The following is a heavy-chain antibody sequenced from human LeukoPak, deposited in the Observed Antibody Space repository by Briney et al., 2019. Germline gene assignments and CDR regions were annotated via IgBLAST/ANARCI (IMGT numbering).Heavy chain of an antibody. Sequence: GASVKVSCKASGYTFTSYAIHWVRQAPGQRLKWMGWINTGSGNTKYSQNFQGRVTITRDTSATTAYMDLSSLRSEDTAVYYCARGSIPELRYFDWFFDYWGQGTLVTVSS. V-gene: IGHV1-3*04. J-gene: IGHJ4*02. CDR3: ARGSIPELRYFDWFFDY. CDR1: GYTFTSYA. D-gene: IGHD3-9*01. CDR2: INTGSGNT.